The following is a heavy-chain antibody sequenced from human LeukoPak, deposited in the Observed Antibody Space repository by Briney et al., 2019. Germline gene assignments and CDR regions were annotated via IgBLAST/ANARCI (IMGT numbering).Heavy chain of an antibody. D-gene: IGHD1-26*01. CDR1: GYTFTGYY. CDR3: ARPPANSGSYWSFDY. J-gene: IGHJ4*02. V-gene: IGHV1-2*02. CDR2: INPNSGGT. Sequence: ASVKVSCKASGYTFTGYYMHWVRQAPGQGLEWMGWINPNSGGTNYAQKFQGRVTMTRDTSISTAYMELSRLRSDDTAVYYCARPPANSGSYWSFDYWGQGTLVTVSS.